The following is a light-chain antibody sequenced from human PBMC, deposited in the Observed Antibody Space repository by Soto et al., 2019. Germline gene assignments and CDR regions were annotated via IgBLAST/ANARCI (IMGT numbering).Light chain of an antibody. V-gene: IGLV4-60*03. CDR1: SGHSSYI. J-gene: IGLJ3*02. Sequence: QPVLTQSSSASASLGSSVKLTCTLSSGHSSYIIAWHQQQLGKAPRYLMKLESSGSYNKGSGVPDRFSGSSSGADRYLTISNLQSEDEADYYCETWDSHTRVFGGGTKLTVL. CDR2: LESSGSY. CDR3: ETWDSHTRV.